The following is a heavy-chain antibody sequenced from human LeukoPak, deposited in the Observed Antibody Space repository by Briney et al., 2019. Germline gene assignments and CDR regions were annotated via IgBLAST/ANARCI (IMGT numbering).Heavy chain of an antibody. CDR2: MSGIGST. D-gene: IGHD2-15*01. CDR1: GFTFNKYA. J-gene: IGHJ4*02. V-gene: IGHV3-23*01. Sequence: PGGSLRLSCAASGFTFNKYAMSWVRQPPGKGLGWVSSMSGIGSTYYANSVNGRFTISRDNSKNTVSLQMNSLRAEDTAVYYCARDETRRGCSGVTCYSDFDYWGQGTLVTVSS. CDR3: ARDETRRGCSGVTCYSDFDY.